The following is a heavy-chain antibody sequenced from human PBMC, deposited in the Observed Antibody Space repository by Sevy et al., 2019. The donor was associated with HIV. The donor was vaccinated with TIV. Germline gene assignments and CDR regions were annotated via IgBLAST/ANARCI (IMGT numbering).Heavy chain of an antibody. J-gene: IGHJ4*02. CDR3: AGENAWGRGYS. CDR2: IYYNGNT. Sequence: SETLSLTCTVSGGSITSLYWGWIRQPPGKGLEWIANIYYNGNTNYNPSLKSRVTISLVTSKNQFSLRLSSVTAADTAIYFGAGENAWGRGYSWGQGTLVTVSS. D-gene: IGHD1-26*01. V-gene: IGHV4-59*08. CDR1: GGSITSLY.